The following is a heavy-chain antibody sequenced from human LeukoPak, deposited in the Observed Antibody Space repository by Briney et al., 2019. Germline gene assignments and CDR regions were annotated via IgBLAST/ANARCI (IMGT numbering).Heavy chain of an antibody. D-gene: IGHD6-19*01. Sequence: GGSLRLSCAASGFTFSSYAMSWVRQAPGKGLEWVSAISGSGGSTYYADSVKGRFTISRDNSKNTLYLQMDSLRAEDTAVYYCAREDSSGWYSLWGIFDYWGQGTLVTVSS. CDR2: ISGSGGST. CDR1: GFTFSSYA. CDR3: AREDSSGWYSLWGIFDY. J-gene: IGHJ4*02. V-gene: IGHV3-23*01.